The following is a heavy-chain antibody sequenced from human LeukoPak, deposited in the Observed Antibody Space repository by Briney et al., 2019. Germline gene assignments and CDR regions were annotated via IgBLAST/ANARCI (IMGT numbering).Heavy chain of an antibody. CDR2: IRHSDGST. J-gene: IGHJ4*02. CDR3: AKGLETESRLDS. D-gene: IGHD1-1*01. Sequence: GGSLRLSCAASGFTFTNNFMSWVRQAPGKGLEWVSGIRHSDGSTYYADAVKGRFTISSDKSKNTLFLQRNSLRAEDTALYYCAKGLETESRLDSWGQGTLVTVSS. CDR1: GFTFTNNF. V-gene: IGHV3-23*01.